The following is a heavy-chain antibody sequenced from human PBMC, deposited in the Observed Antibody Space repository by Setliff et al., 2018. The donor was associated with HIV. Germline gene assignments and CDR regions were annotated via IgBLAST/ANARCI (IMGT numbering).Heavy chain of an antibody. CDR3: ACSGSGSYINWFGP. CDR2: ITSTGSTI. CDR1: GFTFSDCS. D-gene: IGHD3-10*01. V-gene: IGHV3-48*01. Sequence: GGSLRLSCAASGFTFSDCSMNWVRQAPGKGLEWISYITSTGSTIFYADSVKGRFTISRDNDKNSVHLQMTSLRAEDTAVYYCACSGSGSYINWFGPWGQGTLVTVSS. J-gene: IGHJ5*02.